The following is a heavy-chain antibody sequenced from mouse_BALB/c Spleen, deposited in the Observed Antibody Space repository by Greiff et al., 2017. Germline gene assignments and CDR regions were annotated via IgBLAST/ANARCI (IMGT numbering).Heavy chain of an antibody. Sequence: EVMLVESGGGLVKPGGSLKLSCAASGFTFSSYAMSWVRQSPEKRLEWVAEISSGGSYTYYPDTVTGRFTISRDNAKNTLYLEMSSLRSEDTAMYYCARDLDGFAYWGQGTLVTDAA. CDR3: ARDLDGFAY. CDR1: GFTFSSYA. J-gene: IGHJ3*01. CDR2: ISSGGSYT. D-gene: IGHD2-3*01. V-gene: IGHV5-9-4*01.